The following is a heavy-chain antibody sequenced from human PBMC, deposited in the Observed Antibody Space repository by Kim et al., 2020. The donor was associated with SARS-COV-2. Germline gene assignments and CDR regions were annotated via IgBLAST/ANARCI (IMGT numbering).Heavy chain of an antibody. Sequence: NGSSMKCAASVNGRFSISRDNANKSLALQMNSLTPEDTAVYYCVREPSNWGQGTLVTVSS. J-gene: IGHJ4*02. V-gene: IGHV3-11*01. D-gene: IGHD6-6*01. CDR3: VREPSN. CDR2: NGSSM.